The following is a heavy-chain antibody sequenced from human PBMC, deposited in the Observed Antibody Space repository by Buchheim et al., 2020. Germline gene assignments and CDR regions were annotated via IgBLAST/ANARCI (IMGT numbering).Heavy chain of an antibody. CDR2: IRSKPFGGTP. J-gene: IGHJ4*02. CDR3: TRWGRLRRVFDY. V-gene: IGHV3-49*03. CDR1: GFNFGDYA. D-gene: IGHD3-16*01. Sequence: EVQLVASGGGLVEPGRSLRLSCTACGFNFGDYAMSWFRQAPGKGLEWVGFIRSKPFGGTPEYAASVRGRFFLSRDDSKGIAYLQMNSLKIEDAAVYYCTRWGRLRRVFDYWGQGTL.